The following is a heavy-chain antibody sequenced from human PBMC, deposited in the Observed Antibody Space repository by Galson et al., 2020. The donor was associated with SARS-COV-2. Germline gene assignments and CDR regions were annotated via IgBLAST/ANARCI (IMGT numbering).Heavy chain of an antibody. CDR2: ISYSGST. Sequence: ETSETLSLTCSISDGPISSYYWSWIRQPPGKGLEWIGYISYSGSTNYNPSLRSRVTISVHMSKNQFSLKLSSVTAADAAVYYCARDPAPLYGDNYYYGMDVWGRGTTVTVSS. J-gene: IGHJ6*02. D-gene: IGHD4-17*01. V-gene: IGHV4-59*01. CDR3: ARDPAPLYGDNYYYGMDV. CDR1: DGPISSYY.